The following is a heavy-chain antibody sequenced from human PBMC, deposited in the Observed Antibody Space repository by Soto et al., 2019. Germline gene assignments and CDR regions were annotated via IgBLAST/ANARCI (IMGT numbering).Heavy chain of an antibody. Sequence: QVQLVESGGGVVHPGRSLRLSCAASGFTFSSYGMHWVRQAPGKGLEWVAVISYDGSNKYYADSVKGRFTISRDNTKNTLYLQMNSLRAEDTAVYYCAKDLRGRGYFDYWGQGTLVTVSS. V-gene: IGHV3-30*18. J-gene: IGHJ4*02. CDR3: AKDLRGRGYFDY. CDR2: ISYDGSNK. D-gene: IGHD3-10*01. CDR1: GFTFSSYG.